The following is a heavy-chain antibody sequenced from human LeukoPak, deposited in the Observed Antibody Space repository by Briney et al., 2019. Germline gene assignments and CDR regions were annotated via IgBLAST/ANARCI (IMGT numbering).Heavy chain of an antibody. CDR3: ARCGAAVTTHFSH. D-gene: IGHD4-17*01. J-gene: IGHJ4*02. CDR2: ISASDGTT. V-gene: IGHV1-18*01. CDR1: GYSLSLYG. Sequence: ASVKASCKASGYSLSLYGITWARQAPGQGLEYLGWISASDGTTNYAQKVQDRVTMTTDTSTSTAYLELRSLRSEDTAVYYCARCGAAVTTHFSHWGQGTLVTVSS.